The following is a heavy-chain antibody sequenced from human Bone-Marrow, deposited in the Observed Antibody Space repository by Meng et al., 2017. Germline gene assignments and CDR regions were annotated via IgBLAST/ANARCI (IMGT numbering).Heavy chain of an antibody. V-gene: IGHV3-7*01. CDR2: IKQDGSGK. Sequence: GESLKISCAASGFTFSSYWMSWVRQAPGKGLEWVANIKQDGSGKYYVDSVKGRFTISRDNAKNSLYLQMNSLRAEDTAVYYCAREGDGAFDIWGQGTMVTVSS. J-gene: IGHJ3*02. D-gene: IGHD3-16*01. CDR1: GFTFSSYW. CDR3: AREGDGAFDI.